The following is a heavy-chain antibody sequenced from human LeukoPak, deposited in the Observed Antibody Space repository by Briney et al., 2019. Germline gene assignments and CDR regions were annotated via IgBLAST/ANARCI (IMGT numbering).Heavy chain of an antibody. Sequence: GGSLRLSCAASGFSFSTYAMSWVRQAPGKGLEWVSAISGSNGTTYYADSVKGRFTISRDNSKNTLYLQMNSLRAEDTAVYYCAKGKFKYYGSGSYGLDYWGQGTLVTVSS. CDR3: AKGKFKYYGSGSYGLDY. CDR1: GFSFSTYA. J-gene: IGHJ4*02. D-gene: IGHD3-10*01. CDR2: ISGSNGTT. V-gene: IGHV3-23*01.